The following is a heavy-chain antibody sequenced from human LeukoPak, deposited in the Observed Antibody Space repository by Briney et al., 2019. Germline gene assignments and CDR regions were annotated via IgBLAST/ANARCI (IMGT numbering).Heavy chain of an antibody. Sequence: GESLKISCKGSGYSFTSYWIGWVRQMPGKGLEWMGIVYPGDSDTRYSPSFQGQVTISADKSISTAYLQWSSLKASDTAMYYCTRGSWAPSSSWYVDYWGQGTLVTVSS. CDR3: TRGSWAPSSSWYVDY. J-gene: IGHJ4*02. V-gene: IGHV5-51*01. CDR1: GYSFTSYW. D-gene: IGHD6-13*01. CDR2: VYPGDSDT.